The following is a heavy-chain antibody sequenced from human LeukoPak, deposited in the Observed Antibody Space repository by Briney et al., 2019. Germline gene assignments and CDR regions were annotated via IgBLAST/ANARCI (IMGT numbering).Heavy chain of an antibody. Sequence: GASVKVSCKASGYTFTDYYMHWVRQAPGQGLEWMGWINPSSGGTNYAQKFQGRVTMTRDTSISTAYMELSRLRSDDTAVYYCARDQKRFSSLFTRQISPKNAWFDPWGQGTLVTVSS. V-gene: IGHV1-2*02. CDR3: ARDQKRFSSLFTRQISPKNAWFDP. D-gene: IGHD3-3*02. CDR1: GYTFTDYY. CDR2: INPSSGGT. J-gene: IGHJ5*02.